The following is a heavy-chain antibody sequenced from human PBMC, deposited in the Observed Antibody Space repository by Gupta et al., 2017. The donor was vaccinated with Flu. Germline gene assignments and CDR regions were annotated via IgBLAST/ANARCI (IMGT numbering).Heavy chain of an antibody. V-gene: IGHV1-69*06. CDR3: ARRQTFHCSSTSCSWGCCAFDI. D-gene: IGHD2-2*01. CDR2: IIPIFGTA. J-gene: IGHJ3*02. Sequence: QAPGQGLEWMGGIIPIFGTANYAQKFQGRVTMTADKSTSTAYMELSSLRSEDTAVYYCARRQTFHCSSTSCSWGCCAFDIWGQGTMVTVSS.